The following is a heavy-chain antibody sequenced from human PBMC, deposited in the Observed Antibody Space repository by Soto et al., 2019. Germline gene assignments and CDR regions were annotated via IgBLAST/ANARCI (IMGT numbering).Heavy chain of an antibody. D-gene: IGHD3-22*01. Sequence: PGGSLRLSCAAPGFTFSYYSMNWVRQAPGKWLEWVSSISSSSSYIYYADSVKGRFTISRDNAKNSLYLQMNSLRAEDTAVYYCARVHYYDSSGYYLWGQGXLVTVYS. CDR1: GFTFSYYS. CDR3: ARVHYYDSSGYYL. J-gene: IGHJ4*02. CDR2: ISSSSSYI. V-gene: IGHV3-21*01.